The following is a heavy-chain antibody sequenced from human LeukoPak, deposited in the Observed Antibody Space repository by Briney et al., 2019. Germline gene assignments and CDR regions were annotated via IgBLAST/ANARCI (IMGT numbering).Heavy chain of an antibody. CDR1: GGSISSYY. J-gene: IGHJ4*02. CDR2: IYYSGST. CDR3: AKSYSSSFDC. Sequence: PSETLSLTCTVSGGSISSYYWSWIRQPPGKGLEWIGYIYYSGSTNYKPSLKSRVTISVDTSKNQFSLKLTSVTAADTAVYYCAKSYSSSFDCWGQGTLVTVSS. D-gene: IGHD6-13*01. V-gene: IGHV4-59*12.